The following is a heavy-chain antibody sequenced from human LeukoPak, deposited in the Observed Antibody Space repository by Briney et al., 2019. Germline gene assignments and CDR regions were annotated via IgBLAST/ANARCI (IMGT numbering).Heavy chain of an antibody. CDR3: ATAGEDSSSWDFDY. J-gene: IGHJ4*02. CDR2: IIPIFGTA. CDR1: GGTFSSYT. D-gene: IGHD6-13*01. V-gene: IGHV1-69*01. Sequence: ASVKVSFKASGGTFSSYTISWVRQAPGQGLEWMGGIIPIFGTANYAQKFQGRVTITADESTSTAYMELSSLRSEDTAVYYCATAGEDSSSWDFDYWGQGTLVTVSS.